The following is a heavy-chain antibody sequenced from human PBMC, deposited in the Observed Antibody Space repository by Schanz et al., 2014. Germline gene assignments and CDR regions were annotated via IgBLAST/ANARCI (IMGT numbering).Heavy chain of an antibody. CDR1: GFTFSSYS. CDR3: ARDGAGRAPDAFDI. D-gene: IGHD1-26*01. Sequence: EVQLVESGGGLVKPGGSLRLSCAASGFTFSSYSMNWVRQAPGKGLEWVSSISSSSSYIYYADSVKGRFTISRDNAKNSLYLQMNSLRAEDTAVYYCARDGAGRAPDAFDIWGQGTMVTVS. V-gene: IGHV3-21*01. J-gene: IGHJ3*02. CDR2: ISSSSSYI.